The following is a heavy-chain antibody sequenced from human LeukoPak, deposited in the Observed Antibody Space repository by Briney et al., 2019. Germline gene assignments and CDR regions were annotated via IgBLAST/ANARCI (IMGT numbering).Heavy chain of an antibody. CDR1: GCAFTSSA. D-gene: IGHD5-24*01. CDR2: IVVGSGNT. Sequence: SVKVSCKAAGCAFTSSAMQWVRQARGQRLEWIGWIVVGSGNTNYAQKFQERVTITRDMPTSTAYMELSSLRSEDTAVYYCAATDGYPEDYWGQRTLVTVSS. J-gene: IGHJ4*02. V-gene: IGHV1-58*02. CDR3: AATDGYPEDY.